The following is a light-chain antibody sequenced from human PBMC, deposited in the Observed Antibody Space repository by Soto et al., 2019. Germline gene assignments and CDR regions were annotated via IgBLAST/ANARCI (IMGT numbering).Light chain of an antibody. V-gene: IGLV1-40*01. CDR3: QSYDSSMTTFV. CDR1: ISNIGAEYD. J-gene: IGLJ1*01. CDR2: GDN. Sequence: QSVLTQPPSVSGAPGQRVAISCTGSISNIGAEYDVHWYQQLPGTAPKRLIYGDNNRPSGVPDRFSGSKSGTSASLAITGLQPEDEADYYCQSYDSSMTTFVFGTGTKVT.